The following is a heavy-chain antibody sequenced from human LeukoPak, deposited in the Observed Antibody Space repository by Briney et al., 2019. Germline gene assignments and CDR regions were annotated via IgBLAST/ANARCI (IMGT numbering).Heavy chain of an antibody. J-gene: IGHJ6*03. CDR1: GFTFSSYS. CDR3: ATLSDYDFWSGLPYYYYYMDV. CDR2: ISSSSSYI. V-gene: IGHV3-21*01. D-gene: IGHD3-3*01. Sequence: GGSLRLSCAASGFTFSSYSMNWVRQAPGKGLEWVSSISSSSSYIYYADSVKGRFTISRDNAKNSLYLQMNSLRAEDTAVYYCATLSDYDFWSGLPYYYYYMDVWGKGTTVTVSS.